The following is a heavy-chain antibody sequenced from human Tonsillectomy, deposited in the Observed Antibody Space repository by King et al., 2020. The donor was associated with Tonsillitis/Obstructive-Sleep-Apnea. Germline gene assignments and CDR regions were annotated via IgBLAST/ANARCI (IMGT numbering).Heavy chain of an antibody. CDR1: GGSIRSYY. CDR2: IYYSGST. J-gene: IGHJ4*02. V-gene: IGHV4-59*01. D-gene: IGHD3-16*01. Sequence: QLQESGPGLVKPSETLSLTCTVSGGSIRSYYWSWIRQPPGKGLEWIGYIYYSGSTNYNPSLKSRVTISVDTSKNQFSLKLSSVTAADTAVYYCARDPGNYALDYWGQGTLVTVSS. CDR3: ARDPGNYALDY.